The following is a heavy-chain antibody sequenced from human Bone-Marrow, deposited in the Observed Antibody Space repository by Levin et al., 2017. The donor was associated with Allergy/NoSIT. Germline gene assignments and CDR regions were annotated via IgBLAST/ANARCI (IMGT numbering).Heavy chain of an antibody. J-gene: IGHJ4*02. Sequence: SGGSLRLSCAASGITFSNAWMSWARQAPGKGLEWVGRIKSKTDGGTTEYAAPVKGRFTISRDDSKNTLYLQMNSLKTEDTAVYFCTTYSSSWYYFDYWGQGTLVTVSS. V-gene: IGHV3-15*01. D-gene: IGHD6-13*01. CDR3: TTYSSSWYYFDY. CDR2: IKSKTDGGTT. CDR1: GITFSNAW.